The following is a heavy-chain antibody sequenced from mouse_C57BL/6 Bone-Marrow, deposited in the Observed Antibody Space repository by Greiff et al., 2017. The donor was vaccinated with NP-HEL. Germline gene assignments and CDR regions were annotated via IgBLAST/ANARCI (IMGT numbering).Heavy chain of an antibody. V-gene: IGHV1-7*01. Sequence: VQGVESGAELVKPGASVKLSCKASGYTFTSYWMHWVKQRPGQGLEWIGYINPSSGYTKYNQKFKDKATLTADKSSSTAYMQLSSLTYEDAAVYYCATYYFDYWGQGTTLTVSS. J-gene: IGHJ2*01. CDR2: INPSSGYT. CDR3: ATYYFDY. CDR1: GYTFTSYW.